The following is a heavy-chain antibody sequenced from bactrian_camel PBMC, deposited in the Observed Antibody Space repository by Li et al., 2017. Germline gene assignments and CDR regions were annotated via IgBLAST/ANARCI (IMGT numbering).Heavy chain of an antibody. D-gene: IGHD7*01. CDR1: RDTNC. J-gene: IGHJ6*01. V-gene: IGHV3S53*01. CDR2: IGLTGMP. Sequence: HVQLVESGGGSVQAGGSVRLSCTLSRDTNCLAWFRQSSGKEREGIARIGLTGMPSYVDSVKGRFAISQEGAKNTVYLQMNNLKPEDTAMYYCAAVPGLCPDVPVIEWQPPPGYWGQGTQVTVS. CDR3: AAVPGLCPDVPVIEWQPPPGY.